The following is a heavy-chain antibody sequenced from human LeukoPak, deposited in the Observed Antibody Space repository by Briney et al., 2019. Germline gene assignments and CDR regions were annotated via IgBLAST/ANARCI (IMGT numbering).Heavy chain of an antibody. V-gene: IGHV3-53*01. CDR3: ARRAGAYSHPYDY. Sequence: PGGSLRLSCTVSGFTVSSNSMSWVRQAPGKGLEWVSFIYSDNTHYSDSVQGRFTISRDNSKNNLYLQMNSLGAEDTAVYYCARRAGAYSHPYDYWGQGTLVTVSS. J-gene: IGHJ4*02. CDR1: GFTVSSNS. D-gene: IGHD4/OR15-4a*01. CDR2: IYSDNT.